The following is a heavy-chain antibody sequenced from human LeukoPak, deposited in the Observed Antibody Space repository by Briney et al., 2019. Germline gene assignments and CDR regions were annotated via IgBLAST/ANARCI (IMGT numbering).Heavy chain of an antibody. V-gene: IGHV3-7*01. J-gene: IGHJ4*02. CDR3: ATDRGYLTFDY. CDR1: GFSFSTYW. Sequence: QTGGSLRLSCVASGFSFSTYWMTWIRQAPGKGLEWVANINPDGRTTNYVDSVKGRFTISRDNAKSSLYLQMNSLRAEDTAVYYCATDRGYLTFDYWGQGTLVTVSS. D-gene: IGHD1-1*01. CDR2: INPDGRTT.